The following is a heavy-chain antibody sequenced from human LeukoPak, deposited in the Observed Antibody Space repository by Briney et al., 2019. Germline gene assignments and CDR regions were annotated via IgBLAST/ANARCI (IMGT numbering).Heavy chain of an antibody. V-gene: IGHV3-64D*09. CDR3: VKRSGLYFDY. D-gene: IGHD1-26*01. CDR2: ISSNGGNT. J-gene: IGHJ4*02. CDR1: GFTFSSCA. Sequence: GGSLRLSCSGSGFTFSSCAIHWVRQAPGKGLQYVSGISSNGGNTYNADSVKGRFTISRDNSKNTVDLQMSSLRAEDTAVYYCVKRSGLYFDYWGQGTLVTVSS.